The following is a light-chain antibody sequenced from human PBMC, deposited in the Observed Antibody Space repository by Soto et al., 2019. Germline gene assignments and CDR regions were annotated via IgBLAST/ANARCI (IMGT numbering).Light chain of an antibody. Sequence: QSVLTQPPSASGSPGQSVTISCTGTSSDVGDNYISWHQHHPGKAPKLIIFGVYDRPSGVSDRFSGSKSGNTASLTIFGLQLEDEAVYYCSSYTSGSTLPWVFGTGTKVTVL. V-gene: IGLV2-14*01. CDR3: SSYTSGSTLPWV. CDR2: GVY. J-gene: IGLJ1*01. CDR1: SSDVGDNY.